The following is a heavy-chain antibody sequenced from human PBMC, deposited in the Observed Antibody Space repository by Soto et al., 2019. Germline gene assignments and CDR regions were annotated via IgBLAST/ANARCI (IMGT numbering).Heavy chain of an antibody. CDR2: INHSGST. J-gene: IGHJ5*02. CDR1: GGSFSGYY. CDR3: ASSDFWSENWFDP. D-gene: IGHD3-3*01. Sequence: QVQLQQWGAGLLKPSETLSLTCAVYGGSFSGYYWSWIRQPPGKGLEWIGEINHSGSTNYNPSLKSRVTISVDTSKNQFSLKLSSVTAADTAVYYCASSDFWSENWFDPWGQGTLVTVSS. V-gene: IGHV4-34*01.